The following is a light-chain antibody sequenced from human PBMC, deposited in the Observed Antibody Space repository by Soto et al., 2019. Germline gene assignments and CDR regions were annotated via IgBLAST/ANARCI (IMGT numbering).Light chain of an antibody. CDR3: HQYGGSPGA. CDR2: GVS. J-gene: IGKJ2*01. V-gene: IGKV3-20*01. Sequence: EIVLTQSPGTLSLSPGERATLSCRASQSVTSSYLAWYQQKPGQAPRLLIYGVSSRATGIPDRFSGSGSGTDFPLSISSLEPEDFAVYFCHQYGGSPGAFGQGTKLEIK. CDR1: QSVTSSY.